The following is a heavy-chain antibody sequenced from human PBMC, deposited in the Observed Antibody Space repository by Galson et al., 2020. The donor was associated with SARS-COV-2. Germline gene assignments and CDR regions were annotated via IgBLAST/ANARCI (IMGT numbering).Heavy chain of an antibody. CDR3: ARVQGSGFSKIYYFDH. V-gene: IGHV4-59*01. CDR2: TSDSEMT. CDR1: GVSISSYY. Sequence: ASETLSLTCTVSGVSISSYYWSWIRQPPGKGLEWIGFTSDSEMTNYSPSLKSRLTMSMDTSKGQFSLKMTSVTAADTAVYYCARVQGSGFSKIYYFDHWGQGILVTVSS. J-gene: IGHJ4*02. D-gene: IGHD3-10*01.